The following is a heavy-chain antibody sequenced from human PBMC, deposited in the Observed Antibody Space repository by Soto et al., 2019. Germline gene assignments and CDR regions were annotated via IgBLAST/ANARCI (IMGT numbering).Heavy chain of an antibody. Sequence: EVPLVESGGGLVQPGGSLRLSCAASGFTFSDHYMDWVRQAPGKGLEWIGRIKNKDNSYNTEYTASVQGRFTISRDDSKNSLFLQMNSLKAEDTALYYCTRVRLGCTTRYFDYWGRGTLVSVSS. D-gene: IGHD1-26*01. V-gene: IGHV3-72*01. CDR1: GFTFSDHY. J-gene: IGHJ4*02. CDR3: TRVRLGCTTRYFDY. CDR2: IKNKDNSYNT.